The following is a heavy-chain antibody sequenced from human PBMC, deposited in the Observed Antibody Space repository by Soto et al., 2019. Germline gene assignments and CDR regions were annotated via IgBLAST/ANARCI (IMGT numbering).Heavy chain of an antibody. Sequence: PGGSLRLSCAASGFTFSSYSMNWVRQAPGKGLEWVSYISSSSSTIYYADSVKGRFTISRDNAKNSLYLQMNSLRDEDTAVYYCARDEPYYDFWSGYYNGVYYYYGMDVWGQGTTVTVSS. CDR2: ISSSSSTI. D-gene: IGHD3-3*01. V-gene: IGHV3-48*02. CDR1: GFTFSSYS. J-gene: IGHJ6*02. CDR3: ARDEPYYDFWSGYYNGVYYYYGMDV.